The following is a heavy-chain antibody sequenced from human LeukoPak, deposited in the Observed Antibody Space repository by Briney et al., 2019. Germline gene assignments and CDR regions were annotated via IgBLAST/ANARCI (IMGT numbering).Heavy chain of an antibody. D-gene: IGHD4-17*01. V-gene: IGHV3-30*02. CDR3: AKDRYGDYRRSHFDY. CDR1: GFTFSSYG. Sequence: AGGSLRLSCAASGFTFSSYGMHWVRQAPGKGLEWVAFIRYDGSNKYYADSVKGRFTISRDNSKNTLYLQMNSLRAEDTAVYYCAKDRYGDYRRSHFDYWGQGTLVTVSS. CDR2: IRYDGSNK. J-gene: IGHJ4*02.